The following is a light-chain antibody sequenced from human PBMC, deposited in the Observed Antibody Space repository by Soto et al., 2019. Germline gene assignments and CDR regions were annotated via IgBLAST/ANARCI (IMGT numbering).Light chain of an antibody. Sequence: EIVLTQSPGTLSLSPGERATFSCRPSQSVSTTSLAWYQQKPGLPPRLLMYATSSRATGLPDRFTGSGSATDFTLTISRVEPGDSAVYYCQQYGGSPFTFGQGTKLEI. V-gene: IGKV3-20*01. J-gene: IGKJ2*01. CDR2: ATS. CDR3: QQYGGSPFT. CDR1: QSVSTTS.